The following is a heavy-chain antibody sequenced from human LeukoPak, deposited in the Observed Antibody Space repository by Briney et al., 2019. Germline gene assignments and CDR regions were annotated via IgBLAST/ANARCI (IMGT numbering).Heavy chain of an antibody. CDR1: GYSISSGYY. CDR2: IYHSGST. CDR3: ASPHCSSTSCYYHH. V-gene: IGHV4-38-2*01. J-gene: IGHJ5*02. Sequence: SETLSLTCAVSGYSISSGYYWGWIRQPPGKGLEWIGSIYHSGSTYYNPSLKSRVTISVDTSKNQFSLKLSSVTAADTAVYYCASPHCSSTSCYYHHWGQGTLVTVSS. D-gene: IGHD2-2*01.